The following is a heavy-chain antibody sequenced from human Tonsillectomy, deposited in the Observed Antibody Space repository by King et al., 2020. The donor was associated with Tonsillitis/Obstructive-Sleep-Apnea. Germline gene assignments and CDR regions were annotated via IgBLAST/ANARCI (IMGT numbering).Heavy chain of an antibody. V-gene: IGHV4-31*03. D-gene: IGHD2-2*01. Sequence: VQLQESGPGLVKPSQTLSLTCTVSGGSISSGAYYWSWIRQHPGKGLEWIGYIYYRGSTYYNPSHKSRVTISVDTSKNQFSLKLSSVTAADTAVYYCARGGDIVVVPAAISPNWFDPWGQGTLVTVSS. CDR3: ARGGDIVVVPAAISPNWFDP. CDR1: GGSISSGAYY. J-gene: IGHJ5*02. CDR2: IYYRGST.